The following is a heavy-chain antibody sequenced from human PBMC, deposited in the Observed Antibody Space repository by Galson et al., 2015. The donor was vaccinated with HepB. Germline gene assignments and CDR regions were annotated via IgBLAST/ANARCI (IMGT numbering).Heavy chain of an antibody. Sequence: HPGKGLEWIGFIYHSVSDYYTPSLTSRVTISVDTSKNQLTLKLSSVTAADTAVYYCARDLRPGGYYYYMDVWGKGTTVTVSS. V-gene: IGHV4-31*02. J-gene: IGHJ6*03. CDR2: IYHSVSD. D-gene: IGHD4-23*01. CDR3: ARDLRPGGYYYYMDV.